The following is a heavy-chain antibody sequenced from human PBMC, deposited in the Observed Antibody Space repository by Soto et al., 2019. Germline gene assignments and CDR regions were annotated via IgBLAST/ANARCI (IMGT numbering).Heavy chain of an antibody. CDR3: GRVKRSSSGLDP. Sequence: NPSETLSLTCSVSGDSVSSGAYYWSWIRQPPGKGLEWIGYVYYSGSTSYNPSLETGVTISVDTSKNQFSLKLTSVTPADTAIYYWGRVKRSSSGLDPWGEETRATFPS. CDR1: GDSVSSGAYY. CDR2: VYYSGST. V-gene: IGHV4-61*08. D-gene: IGHD1-26*01. J-gene: IGHJ5*02.